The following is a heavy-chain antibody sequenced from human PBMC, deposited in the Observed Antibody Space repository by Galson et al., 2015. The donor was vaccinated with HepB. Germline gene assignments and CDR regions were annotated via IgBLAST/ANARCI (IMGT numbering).Heavy chain of an antibody. CDR1: GGTFSSYA. CDR3: ASYYYDSSGYYGWYYFDY. J-gene: IGHJ4*02. V-gene: IGHV1-69*13. Sequence: SVKVSCKASGGTFSSYAISWVRQAPGRGLEWMGGIIPIFGTANYAQKFQGRVTITADESTSTAYMELSSLRSEDTAVYYCASYYYDSSGYYGWYYFDYWGQGTLVTVSS. CDR2: IIPIFGTA. D-gene: IGHD3-22*01.